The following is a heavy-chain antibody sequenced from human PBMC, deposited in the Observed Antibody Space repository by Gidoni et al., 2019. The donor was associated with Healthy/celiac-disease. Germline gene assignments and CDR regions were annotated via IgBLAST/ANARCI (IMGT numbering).Heavy chain of an antibody. D-gene: IGHD1-7*01. J-gene: IGHJ4*02. V-gene: IGHV3-23*01. CDR3: ANTPGTTLGFVDY. CDR1: GLTFSSYA. CDR2: VSGGDGST. Sequence: EVQLLESGGGLVQPGGSRRLSCAAYGLTFSSYAMSWVRQAPGKGLEWVSAVSGGDGSTYYADSVKGRFTISRDNSKNTLYLQMNSLIAEDTAVYYCANTPGTTLGFVDYWGQGTLVTVSS.